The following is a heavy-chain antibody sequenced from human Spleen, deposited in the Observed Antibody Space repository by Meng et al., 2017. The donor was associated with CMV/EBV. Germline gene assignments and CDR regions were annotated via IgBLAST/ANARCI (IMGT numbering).Heavy chain of an antibody. J-gene: IGHJ5*02. CDR3: ARGDCSSSICYGTFDP. D-gene: IGHD2-2*01. Sequence: DKTFASNAFTWVRQAPEEGLEWMGWITNYNGKTKYSQKFQGRITLTTDTSTSTVYMELRSLRYDDTAMYYCARGDCSSSICYGTFDPWGQGTLVTVSS. CDR2: ITNYNGKT. CDR1: DKTFASNA. V-gene: IGHV1-18*01.